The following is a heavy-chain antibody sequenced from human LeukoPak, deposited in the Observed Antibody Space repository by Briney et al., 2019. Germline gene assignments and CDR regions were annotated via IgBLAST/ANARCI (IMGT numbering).Heavy chain of an antibody. J-gene: IGHJ4*02. V-gene: IGHV3-30*02. CDR1: GFTFSFYG. D-gene: IGHD3-22*01. CDR3: ARRDSGHYPIDF. CDR2: IPLDGSDK. Sequence: GGSLRLSCAAYGFTFSFYGMHWVRQAPGEGLEWVAFIPLDGSDKYYADSVKGRFTISRDNSKNTLDLQMNSLRAGDTAVYFCARRDSGHYPIDFWGQGTLVTVSS.